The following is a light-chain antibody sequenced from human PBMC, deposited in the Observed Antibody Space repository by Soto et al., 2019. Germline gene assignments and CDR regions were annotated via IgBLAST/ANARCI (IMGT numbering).Light chain of an antibody. Sequence: QSVLTQPPSASGTPGQSLTISCSGSSSNIGSHFGYWYQHLPGTAPKLLIFRDGQRPSGVPARFFGSKSGTSASLAITGLRSEDEADYYCAVWDQSLTGWVFGGGTKVTVL. CDR1: SSNIGSHF. CDR3: AVWDQSLTGWV. V-gene: IGLV1-47*01. CDR2: RDG. J-gene: IGLJ3*02.